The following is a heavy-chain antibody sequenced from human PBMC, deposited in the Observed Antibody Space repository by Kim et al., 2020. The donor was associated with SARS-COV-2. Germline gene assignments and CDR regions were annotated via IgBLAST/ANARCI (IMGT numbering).Heavy chain of an antibody. CDR3: ASAGGYGEGFVDY. CDR2: ISYDGSNK. Sequence: GGSLRLSCAASGFTFSSYAMHWVRQAPGKGLEWVAVISYDGSNKYYADSVKGRFTISRDNSKNTLYLQMNSLRAEDTAVYYCASAGGYGEGFVDYWGQGTLVTVSS. V-gene: IGHV3-30*04. CDR1: GFTFSSYA. D-gene: IGHD3-10*01. J-gene: IGHJ4*02.